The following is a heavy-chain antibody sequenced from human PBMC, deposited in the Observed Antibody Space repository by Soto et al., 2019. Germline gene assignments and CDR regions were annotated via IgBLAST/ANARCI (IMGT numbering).Heavy chain of an antibody. J-gene: IGHJ4*02. Sequence: GGSLRLSCAASAVSSSSYSMNWVRQAPGKGLEWVSSISSSSAYIYYADSVKGRFTISRDNAKNSLYLQMNSLRAEDTAVYYCARVYSSGYYPDGVVDYWGQGTLVTVAS. CDR2: ISSSSAYI. CDR3: ARVYSSGYYPDGVVDY. CDR1: AVSSSSYS. V-gene: IGHV3-21*01. D-gene: IGHD3-22*01.